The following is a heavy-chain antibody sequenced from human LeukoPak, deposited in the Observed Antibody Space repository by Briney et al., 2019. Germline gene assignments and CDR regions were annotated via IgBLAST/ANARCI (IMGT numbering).Heavy chain of an antibody. J-gene: IGHJ4*02. CDR2: INPNSGGT. V-gene: IGHV1-2*02. Sequence: ASVKVSCKASGYTFTGYYMHWVRQAPGQGLEWMGWINPNSGGTNYAQKFQGRVTMTRDTSISTAYMELSRLRSDDTAVYYCARCRAGVAGTPPDYWGQGTLVTVSS. D-gene: IGHD6-19*01. CDR3: ARCRAGVAGTPPDY. CDR1: GYTFTGYY.